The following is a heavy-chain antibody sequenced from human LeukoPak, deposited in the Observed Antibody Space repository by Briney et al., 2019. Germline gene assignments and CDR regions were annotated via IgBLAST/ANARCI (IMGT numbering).Heavy chain of an antibody. CDR3: AVCHWHSSGCRNNY. J-gene: IGHJ4*02. Sequence: GGSLRLSCAASGFTFISYAMSWVRQAPVKGLEWVSIISGSGGSTYYADSVKGRFTISRDNSKNTLYLQMNSLRAEDTAVYYCAVCHWHSSGCRNNYWGQGTLVTVSS. CDR1: GFTFISYA. CDR2: ISGSGGST. V-gene: IGHV3-23*01. D-gene: IGHD6-19*01.